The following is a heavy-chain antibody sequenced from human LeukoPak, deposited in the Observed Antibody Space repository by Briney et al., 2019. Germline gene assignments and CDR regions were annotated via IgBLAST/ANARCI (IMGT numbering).Heavy chain of an antibody. J-gene: IGHJ4*02. Sequence: GGSLRLSCAASGFTFSKYAMTWVRQAPGKGLEWVSAITAGATITYYSDSVRGRFTISRDDSKNTLSLQMDSLSAEDTALYYCAKYISDSGAYYAFDYWGQGTLVTVSS. CDR1: GFTFSKYA. V-gene: IGHV3-23*01. CDR3: AKYISDSGAYYAFDY. D-gene: IGHD3-10*01. CDR2: ITAGATIT.